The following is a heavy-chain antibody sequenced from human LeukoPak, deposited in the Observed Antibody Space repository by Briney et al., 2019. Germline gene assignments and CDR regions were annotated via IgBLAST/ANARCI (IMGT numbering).Heavy chain of an antibody. V-gene: IGHV4-59*08. CDR1: GGSIGSYY. CDR2: IYYSGST. CDR3: ARHRTSGWGLDY. J-gene: IGHJ4*02. Sequence: SETLSLTCTVSGGSIGSYYWSWIRQPPGKGLEWIGYIYYSGSTNYNPSLKSRVTISVDTSKNQFSLKVNSVTAADTAVYYCARHRTSGWGLDYWGQGTLVTVSS. D-gene: IGHD6-19*01.